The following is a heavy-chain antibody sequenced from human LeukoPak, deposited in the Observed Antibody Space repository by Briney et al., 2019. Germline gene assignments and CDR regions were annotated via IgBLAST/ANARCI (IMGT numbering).Heavy chain of an antibody. V-gene: IGHV4-4*07. CDR3: ARGLHAVDY. CDR2: IHSRGST. J-gene: IGHJ4*02. Sequence: SETLSLTCTVSGGSITSQYWTWIRQPAGKGLEWIGRIHSRGSTNHNPSLKSRVTMSVDTSKNQFSLKLSSVTAADTAVYYCARGLHAVDYWGQGTLVTVSS. D-gene: IGHD5-24*01. CDR1: GGSITSQY.